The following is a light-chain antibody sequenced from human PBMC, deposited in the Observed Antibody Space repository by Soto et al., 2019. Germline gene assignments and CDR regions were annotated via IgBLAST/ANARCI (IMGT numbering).Light chain of an antibody. CDR3: QQFSSYPLT. CDR1: QTVRNNY. V-gene: IGKV3-20*01. J-gene: IGKJ4*01. CDR2: DAS. Sequence: EFVLTQSPGTLSLSPGERATLSCRASQTVRNNYLAWYQQKPGQAPRLLIYDASSRATGIPDRFSGGGSGTDFTLTISXXXPXDFAVYYCQQFSSYPLTFGGGTKVEIK.